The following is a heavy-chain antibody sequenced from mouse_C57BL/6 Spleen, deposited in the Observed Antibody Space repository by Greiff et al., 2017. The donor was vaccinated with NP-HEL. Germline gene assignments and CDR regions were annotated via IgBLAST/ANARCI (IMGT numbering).Heavy chain of an antibody. CDR1: GFTFSSYA. V-gene: IGHV5-4*01. D-gene: IGHD2-1*01. CDR3: ARDGAYGNRYYFDY. Sequence: EVKLMESGGGLVKPGGSLKLSCAASGFTFSSYAMSWVRQTPAKRLEWVATISDGGSYTYYPDNVKGRFTISRDNAKNNRYLQMSHLKSEDTAMYYCARDGAYGNRYYFDYWGQGTTLTVSS. CDR2: ISDGGSYT. J-gene: IGHJ2*01.